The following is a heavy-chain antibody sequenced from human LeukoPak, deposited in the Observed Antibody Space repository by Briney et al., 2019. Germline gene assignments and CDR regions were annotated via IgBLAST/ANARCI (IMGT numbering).Heavy chain of an antibody. D-gene: IGHD7-27*01. CDR2: IRYDGSNK. CDR3: AITLGSEDRLFDY. CDR1: GFTFSSYG. J-gene: IGHJ4*02. V-gene: IGHV3-30*02. Sequence: SGGSLRLSCAASGFTFSSYGMHWVRQAPGKGLEWVAFIRYDGSNKYYADSVKGRFTISRDNSKNTLCLQMNSLRAEDTAVYYCAITLGSEDRLFDYWGQGTLVTVSS.